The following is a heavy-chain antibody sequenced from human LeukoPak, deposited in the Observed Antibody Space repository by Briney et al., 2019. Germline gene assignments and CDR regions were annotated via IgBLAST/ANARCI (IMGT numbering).Heavy chain of an antibody. Sequence: PGGSLRLSCAASGFTFYNSGMGWVRQAPGKRLEWVSAISGSGGTTYYAYSVKGRFTISRDDSKNTLYLQMNSLRAEDTAVYYCAIEQWELKYSGQGTLVTVSS. CDR3: AIEQWELKY. CDR2: ISGSGGTT. J-gene: IGHJ4*02. CDR1: GFTFYNSG. D-gene: IGHD1-26*01. V-gene: IGHV3-23*01.